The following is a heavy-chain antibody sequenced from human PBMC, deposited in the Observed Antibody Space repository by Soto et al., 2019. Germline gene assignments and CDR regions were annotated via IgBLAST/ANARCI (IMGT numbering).Heavy chain of an antibody. CDR3: ARPRSGSYRLDYYGMDV. Sequence: PGASLKISCSASCHSFTSYWIAWLRPLREKGLEWMGIIYPGDSDARYSPSFEGQVTISADRSISTAYLRWSSLKASDTAMYYCARPRSGSYRLDYYGMDVWGQGTTVTVSS. V-gene: IGHV5-51*01. CDR1: CHSFTSYW. J-gene: IGHJ6*02. D-gene: IGHD3-10*01. CDR2: IYPGDSDA.